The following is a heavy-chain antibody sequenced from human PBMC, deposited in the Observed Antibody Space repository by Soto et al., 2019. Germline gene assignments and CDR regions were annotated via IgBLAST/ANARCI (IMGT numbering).Heavy chain of an antibody. V-gene: IGHV3-33*06. CDR2: IWYDGSNK. Sequence: GGSLRLSCAASGFTFSSYGMHWVRQAPGKGLEWVAVIWYDGSNKYYADYEKGRFTISRDNSKKTLYLQMNSMKAEDTTVYYCAKGLSKSSGSYYYYYYYMDVWGKGTTVTVSS. J-gene: IGHJ6*03. D-gene: IGHD3-10*01. CDR3: AKGLSKSSGSYYYYYYYMDV. CDR1: GFTFSSYG.